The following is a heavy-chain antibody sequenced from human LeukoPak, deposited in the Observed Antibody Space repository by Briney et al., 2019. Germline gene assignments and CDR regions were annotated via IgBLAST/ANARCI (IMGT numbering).Heavy chain of an antibody. CDR3: ARDIPRGSTHLDY. J-gene: IGHJ4*02. CDR1: GFIFTNYW. CDR2: IEDDGSRK. Sequence: GGSLRLSCAASGFIFTNYWMTWVRQAPGKGLEWVASIEDDGSRKNYGDSVKGRFTISRDNAENSLYLQMNILRVEDTAVYYCARDIPRGSTHLDYWGQGTLVTVSA. D-gene: IGHD1-26*01. V-gene: IGHV3-7*01.